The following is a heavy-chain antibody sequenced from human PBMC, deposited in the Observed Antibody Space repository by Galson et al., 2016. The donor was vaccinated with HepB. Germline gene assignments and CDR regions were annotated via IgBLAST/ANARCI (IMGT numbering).Heavy chain of an antibody. CDR3: ARMYSSGWFDQ. Sequence: TLSLTCTVSGGSISSGGYYWSWIRQHPGKGLEWIGYIYYSGSTYYKPSLKSRVTISVDTSKNQFSLKLSSLTAADTAVYYCARMYSSGWFDQWGQGTLVTVSS. CDR2: IYYSGST. J-gene: IGHJ5*02. V-gene: IGHV4-31*03. D-gene: IGHD6-19*01. CDR1: GGSISSGGYY.